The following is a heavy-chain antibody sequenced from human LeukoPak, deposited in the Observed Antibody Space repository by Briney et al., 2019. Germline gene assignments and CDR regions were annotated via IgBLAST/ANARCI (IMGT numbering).Heavy chain of an antibody. D-gene: IGHD1-26*01. Sequence: ASVKVSCKASGYSFTSYGINWVRQAPGQGLEWVGWINAYNGNTNYVQKVQGRVTMTTDTSTTTAYMELRSLRSDDTAVYYCARERGIVGGTNFFDYWGQGTLVTVSS. J-gene: IGHJ4*02. V-gene: IGHV1-18*01. CDR3: ARERGIVGGTNFFDY. CDR2: INAYNGNT. CDR1: GYSFTSYG.